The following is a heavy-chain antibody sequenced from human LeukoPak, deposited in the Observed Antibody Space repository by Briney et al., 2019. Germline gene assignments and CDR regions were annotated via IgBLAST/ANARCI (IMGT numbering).Heavy chain of an antibody. CDR2: IYYSGST. D-gene: IGHD1-26*01. J-gene: IGHJ5*02. CDR1: GGSISSGGYS. CDR3: ARDREGWFDP. V-gene: IGHV4-30-4*07. Sequence: SETLSLTCAVSGGSISSGGYSWSWIRQPPGKGLEWIGYIYYSGSTYYNPSLKSRVTISVDASKNQFSLKLSSVTAADTAVYYCARDREGWFDPWGHGTLVTVSS.